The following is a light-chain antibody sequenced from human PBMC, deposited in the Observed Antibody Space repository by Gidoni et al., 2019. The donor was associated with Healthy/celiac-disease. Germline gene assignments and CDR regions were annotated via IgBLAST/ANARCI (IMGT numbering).Light chain of an antibody. J-gene: IGLJ2*01. CDR3: NSRDSSGNPHVV. V-gene: IGLV3-19*01. CDR1: SLRSYY. CDR2: GKN. Sequence: SSELPPDPAVSVALGQTVWITCQGDSLRSYYASWYQQKHGTAPVLVIYGKNNRPSGIPDRFSGSSSGNTASLTITGAQAEEEADYYCNSRDSSGNPHVVFGGGTKLTVL.